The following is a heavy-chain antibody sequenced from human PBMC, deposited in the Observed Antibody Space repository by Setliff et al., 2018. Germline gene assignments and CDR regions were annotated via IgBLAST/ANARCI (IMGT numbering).Heavy chain of an antibody. D-gene: IGHD2-2*01. CDR3: ARGPPDFVVVPAAAKFDY. CDR2: NSA. Sequence: ASVKVSCKASGYTLSKYYMHWVRQAPGQGLEWMGWNSAYAQKFQGRVTMTTDTPTSTAYMELRSLRTDDTAVYYCARGPPDFVVVPAAAKFDYWGQGTLVTVSS. CDR1: GYTLSKYY. J-gene: IGHJ4*02. V-gene: IGHV1-18*04.